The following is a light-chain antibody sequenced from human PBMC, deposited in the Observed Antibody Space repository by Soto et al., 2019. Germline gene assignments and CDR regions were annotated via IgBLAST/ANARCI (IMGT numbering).Light chain of an antibody. V-gene: IGKV1-5*01. CDR3: QQYSSSSPT. J-gene: IGKJ2*01. CDR1: QRISSW. CDR2: GAS. Sequence: DIQMTQSPSTLSASVGDRVTITCRASQRISSWLAWYQQKPGKAPKLLIYGASSLESGVPSRFSGSGSVTEFTLTIDSLQPDDFATYYCQQYSSSSPTFGQGTKLE.